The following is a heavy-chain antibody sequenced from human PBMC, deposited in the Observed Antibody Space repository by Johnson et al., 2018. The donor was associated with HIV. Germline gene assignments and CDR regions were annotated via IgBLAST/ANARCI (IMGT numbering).Heavy chain of an antibody. J-gene: IGHJ3*02. V-gene: IGHV3-20*04. D-gene: IGHD5-24*01. CDR1: GFTFDDYG. Sequence: VQLVESGGGVVRPGGSLRLSCAASGFTFDDYGMSWVRQVPGKGREWVSGINWNGDSTGYAASVKGRFTISRDNAKNSLYLQLNRLRAEDTAFYYRARFGRGGSHAFDIWGQGTMVTVSS. CDR2: INWNGDST. CDR3: ARFGRGGSHAFDI.